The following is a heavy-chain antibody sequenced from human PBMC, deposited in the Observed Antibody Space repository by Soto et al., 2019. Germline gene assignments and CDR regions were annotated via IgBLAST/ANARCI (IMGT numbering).Heavy chain of an antibody. V-gene: IGHV1-18*01. CDR3: ARDTPPTDY. J-gene: IGHJ4*02. CDR2: ISAYNTNT. Sequence: QVQLVQSGAEVKKPGASVKVSCKTSGYTFTSYHITWVRQAPGQGLEWMGWISAYNTNTNYAQKFQGRVNMTTDTLTSTAYMELMSLRSDDTAVYYCARDTPPTDYRGQGTLVTVSS. CDR1: GYTFTSYH.